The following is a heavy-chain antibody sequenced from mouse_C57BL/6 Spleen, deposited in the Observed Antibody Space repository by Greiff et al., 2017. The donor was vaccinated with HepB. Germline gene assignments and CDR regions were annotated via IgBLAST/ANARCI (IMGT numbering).Heavy chain of an antibody. CDR3: ARKSNYGSMDY. V-gene: IGHV1-64*01. CDR1: GYTFTSYW. J-gene: IGHJ4*01. Sequence: QVQLQQPGAELVKPGASVKLSCKASGYTFTSYWMHWVKQRPGQGLEWIGMIHPNSGSTNYNEKFKSKATLTVDKSSSTAYMQLSSLTSEDSAVYYCARKSNYGSMDYWGQGTSVTVSS. CDR2: IHPNSGST. D-gene: IGHD2-5*01.